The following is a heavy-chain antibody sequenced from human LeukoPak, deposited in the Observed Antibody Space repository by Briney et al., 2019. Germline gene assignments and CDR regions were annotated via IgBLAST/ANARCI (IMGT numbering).Heavy chain of an antibody. CDR3: ARSTMVRGVKYYYGMDV. J-gene: IGHJ6*02. V-gene: IGHV1-8*01. CDR1: GYTFTSYD. CDR2: MNPNSGNT. Sequence: ASVKVSCKASGYTFTSYDINWVRQATGQGLEWMGWMNPNSGNTGYAQKFQGRVTMTRNTSISTAYMELSSLRSEDTAVYYCARSTMVRGVKYYYGMDVRGQGTTVTVSS. D-gene: IGHD3-10*01.